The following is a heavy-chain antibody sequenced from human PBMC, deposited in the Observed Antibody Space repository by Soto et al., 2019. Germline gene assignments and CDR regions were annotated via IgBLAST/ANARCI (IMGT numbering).Heavy chain of an antibody. V-gene: IGHV3-23*01. CDR2: ISGSGGST. CDR3: AKDGAAARPLWFDP. Sequence: GGSLRLSCAASGFTVSSYAMSCVRQAPGKGLEWVPAISGSGGSTYYADSVKGRFTISRDNSKNTLYLQMNSLRAEDTAVYYCAKDGAAARPLWFDPWGQGTLVTVSS. D-gene: IGHD6-6*01. CDR1: GFTVSSYA. J-gene: IGHJ5*02.